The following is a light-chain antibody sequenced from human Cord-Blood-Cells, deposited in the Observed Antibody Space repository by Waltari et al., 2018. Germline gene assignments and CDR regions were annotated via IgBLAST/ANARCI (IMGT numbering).Light chain of an antibody. CDR2: DVS. Sequence: QSALTQPASVSGSPGQSITISCTGTSSDAGGYNYVSWYQQHPGKAPKLMIYDVSNRPSGVSNRFSGSKSGNTASLTSSGLQAEDDADYYCSSYTSSSTVVFGGGTKLTVL. J-gene: IGLJ2*01. CDR1: SSDAGGYNY. V-gene: IGLV2-14*01. CDR3: SSYTSSSTVV.